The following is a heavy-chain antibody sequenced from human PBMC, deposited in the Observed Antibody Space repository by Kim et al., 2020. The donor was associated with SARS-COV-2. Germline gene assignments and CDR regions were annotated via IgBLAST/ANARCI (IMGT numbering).Heavy chain of an antibody. D-gene: IGHD2-2*01. Sequence: GGSLRHSCAASGFTFDAYAMHWVRQAPGKGLEWVAGIGWRSDNIYYADSVQGRFTISRDNAKKSLFLQMTGLRTEDTAVYYCAKDLSGVDCTSTTCYSYGMDVWGQGTTVIVSS. CDR2: IGWRSDNI. CDR3: AKDLSGVDCTSTTCYSYGMDV. V-gene: IGHV3-9*01. J-gene: IGHJ6*01. CDR1: GFTFDAYA.